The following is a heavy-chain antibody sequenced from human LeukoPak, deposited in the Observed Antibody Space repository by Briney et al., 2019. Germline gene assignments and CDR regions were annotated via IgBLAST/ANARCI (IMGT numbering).Heavy chain of an antibody. J-gene: IGHJ4*02. CDR2: IYYSGST. V-gene: IGHV4-59*01. CDR1: GGSISSYY. CDR3: ARSLQTNDYGDYLYYFDY. Sequence: SETLSLTCTVSGGSISSYYWSWIRQPPGKGLEWIGYIYYSGSTNYNPSLKSRVTISVDTSKNQFSLKLSSVTAADTAVYYCARSLQTNDYGDYLYYFDYWGQGTLVTVSS. D-gene: IGHD4-17*01.